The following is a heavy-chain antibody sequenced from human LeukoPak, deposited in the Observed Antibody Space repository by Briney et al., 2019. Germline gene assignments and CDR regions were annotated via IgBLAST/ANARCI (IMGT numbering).Heavy chain of an antibody. V-gene: IGHV1-58*01. CDR3: AADRHLGATTGFGF. D-gene: IGHD1-26*01. J-gene: IGHJ4*02. Sequence: SVKVSCKSSGFTLVNSAVHWVRQARGQTLEWIGWIVVGSGDATYAQMFQERLTITRDKSTSTAYMELRSLRSEDTAVYYCAADRHLGATTGFGFWGQGTLVTVSS. CDR2: IVVGSGDA. CDR1: GFTLVNSA.